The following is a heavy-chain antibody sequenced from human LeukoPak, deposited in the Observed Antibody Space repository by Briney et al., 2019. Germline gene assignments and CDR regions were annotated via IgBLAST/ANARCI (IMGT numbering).Heavy chain of an antibody. Sequence: GSLRLSCAASGFTFSSYAMSWVRQPPGKGLEWIGEINHSGSTNYNPSLKSRVTISVDTSKNQFSLKLSSVTAADTAVYYCARHEYAWRGAFDIWGQGTMVTVSS. J-gene: IGHJ3*02. CDR2: INHSGST. CDR3: ARHEYAWRGAFDI. D-gene: IGHD2/OR15-2a*01. V-gene: IGHV4-34*08. CDR1: GFTFSSYA.